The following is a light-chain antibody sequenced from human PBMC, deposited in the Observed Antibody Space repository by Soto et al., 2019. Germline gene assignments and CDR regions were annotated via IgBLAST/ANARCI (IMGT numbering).Light chain of an antibody. CDR1: QSVNTK. CDR3: QQYNNWYT. Sequence: ETVMTQSPATLSVSPGERATLSCRASQSVNTKLPWYQHKVGQAPRLLIYGASTRATGIPTRFSGSGSGTEFTLTISSLQSEDFAMYFCQQYNNWYTFGQGTKLEIK. J-gene: IGKJ2*01. V-gene: IGKV3-15*01. CDR2: GAS.